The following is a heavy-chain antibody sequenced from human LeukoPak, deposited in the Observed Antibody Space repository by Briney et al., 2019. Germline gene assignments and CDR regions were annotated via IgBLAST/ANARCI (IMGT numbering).Heavy chain of an antibody. CDR3: ARDYGDYHLDY. J-gene: IGHJ4*02. V-gene: IGHV3-30-3*01. D-gene: IGHD4-17*01. CDR2: ISYDGSNK. CDR1: GFTFSSYA. Sequence: GGSLRLSCAASGFTFSSYAMHWVRQAPGKGLEWVAAISYDGSNKYYADSVKGRFTISRDNSKNTLYLQMNSLRAEDTAVYYCARDYGDYHLDYWGQGTLVTVSS.